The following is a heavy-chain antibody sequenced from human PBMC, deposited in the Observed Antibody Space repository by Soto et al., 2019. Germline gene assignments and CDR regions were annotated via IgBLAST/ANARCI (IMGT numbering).Heavy chain of an antibody. Sequence: QVQLVQSGAEVKKPGSSVKVSCKASGGTFSSYTISWVRQAPGQGLEWMGRIIPILGIANYAQKFQGRVTITADKSTSTAYMALSSLRSEDTAVYYCARGLHYDSISLDDYWGQGTLVTVSS. V-gene: IGHV1-69*02. D-gene: IGHD3-22*01. CDR1: GGTFSSYT. CDR3: ARGLHYDSISLDDY. CDR2: IIPILGIA. J-gene: IGHJ4*02.